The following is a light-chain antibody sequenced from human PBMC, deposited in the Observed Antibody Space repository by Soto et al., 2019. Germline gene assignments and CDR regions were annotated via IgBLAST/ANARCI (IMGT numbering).Light chain of an antibody. Sequence: EVVLTQSPGTLSLSPGERATLSCRASQTVSSAYLAWYQQRPGQTPRLLIFGASNRATAIPDRFSGSGSGTDITLTISRLEPEDFAVYYCQHYGGSPGVTFGPGTKVDIK. J-gene: IGKJ3*01. CDR1: QTVSSAY. CDR2: GAS. V-gene: IGKV3-20*01. CDR3: QHYGGSPGVT.